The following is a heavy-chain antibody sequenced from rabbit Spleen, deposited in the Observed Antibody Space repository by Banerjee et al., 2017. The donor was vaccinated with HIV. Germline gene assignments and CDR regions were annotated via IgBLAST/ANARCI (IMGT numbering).Heavy chain of an antibody. Sequence: QEQLEESGGGLVKPEGSLTLTCTASGFSFSSSYWICWVRQAPGKGLEWIACINIVTGKSVYASWAKGRFTMSRTSSTTVTLQMTSLTAADTATYFCARDLVAVIGWNFNLWGPGTLVTVS. CDR3: ARDLVAVIGWNFNL. V-gene: IGHV1S45*01. J-gene: IGHJ4*01. CDR1: GFSFSSSYW. CDR2: INIVTGKS. D-gene: IGHD1-1*01.